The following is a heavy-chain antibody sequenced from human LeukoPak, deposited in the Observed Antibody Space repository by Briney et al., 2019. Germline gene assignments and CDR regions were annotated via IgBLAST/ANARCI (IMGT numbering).Heavy chain of an antibody. CDR2: INSGGSTI. V-gene: IGHV3-48*03. CDR3: ASRGLTEFHYFDF. Sequence: PGGSLRLSCAASRFTFSNYAMNWVRQAPGKGLEWISYINSGGSTIYYADSVKGRFTISRDNAKNSLSLQMNSLRAEDTAVYYCASRGLTEFHYFDFWGPGTLVTVSS. CDR1: RFTFSNYA. J-gene: IGHJ4*02. D-gene: IGHD3-10*01.